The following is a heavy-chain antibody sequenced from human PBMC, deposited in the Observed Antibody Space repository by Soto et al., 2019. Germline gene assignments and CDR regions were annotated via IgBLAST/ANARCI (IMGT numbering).Heavy chain of an antibody. CDR3: ASRDPGTSVDY. CDR2: IYRTGST. CDR1: GGSFTSNNW. D-gene: IGHD1-7*01. Sequence: LSLTCAASGGSFTSNNWWTWVRQPPGQGLEWIGEIYRTGSTNYNPSLKSRVTISLDKSENQFSLKVTSLTAADTAVYYCASRDPGTSVDYWGQGTLVTVSS. V-gene: IGHV4-4*02. J-gene: IGHJ4*02.